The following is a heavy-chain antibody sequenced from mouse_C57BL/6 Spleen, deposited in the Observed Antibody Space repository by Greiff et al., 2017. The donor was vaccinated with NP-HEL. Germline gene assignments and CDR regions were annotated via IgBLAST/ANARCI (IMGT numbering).Heavy chain of an antibody. CDR1: GFTFSSYG. V-gene: IGHV5-6*01. J-gene: IGHJ2*01. CDR3: ARLGSSYSYYFDY. D-gene: IGHD1-1*01. Sequence: EVKVVESGGDLVKPGGSLKLSCAASGFTFSSYGMSWVRQTPDKRLEWVATISSGGSYTYYPDSVKGRFTISRDNAKNTLYLQMSSLKSEDTAMYYCARLGSSYSYYFDYWGQGTTLTVSS. CDR2: ISSGGSYT.